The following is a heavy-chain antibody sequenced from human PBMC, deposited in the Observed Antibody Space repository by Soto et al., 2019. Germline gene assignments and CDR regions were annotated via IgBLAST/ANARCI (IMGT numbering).Heavy chain of an antibody. CDR1: GFTFSSYG. J-gene: IGHJ4*02. D-gene: IGHD1-7*01. V-gene: IGHV3-23*01. CDR2: SSATGSGT. Sequence: GGSLRLSCAASGFTFSSYGMTWVRQAPGRGLEWVSFSSATGSGTYYADSVKGRFTIARDNSKNTLYLQMTSLRADDTAVYYCAKDRRAGGNYGFYSDFWGQGALVTVSS. CDR3: AKDRRAGGNYGFYSDF.